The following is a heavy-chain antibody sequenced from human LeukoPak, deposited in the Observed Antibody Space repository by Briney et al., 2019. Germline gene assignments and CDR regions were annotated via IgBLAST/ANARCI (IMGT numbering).Heavy chain of an antibody. Sequence: SETLSLTCAVYGGSLSGYYWSWIRQPPGKGLGWIGEVNHGGGTNYNPSLKSRVTISVDTSKNQFSLKVTSVTAADTAVYYCTREHTGFDYGVWGPGTLVTVSS. CDR2: VNHGGGT. CDR1: GGSLSGYY. V-gene: IGHV4-34*01. CDR3: TREHTGFDYGV. J-gene: IGHJ1*01. D-gene: IGHD5-12*01.